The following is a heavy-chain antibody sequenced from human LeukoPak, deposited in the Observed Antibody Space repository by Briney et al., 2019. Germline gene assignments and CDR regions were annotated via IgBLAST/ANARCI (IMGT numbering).Heavy chain of an antibody. Sequence: ASVKVSCKASGYTFTTYYMHWVRQAPGQGLEWMGIINPSGGNTSYAQKFQGRVTMTRDTSTSTVFTELSSLRSEDTAVYYCARGGPTVTSYYYYYDMDVWGQGTTVTVSS. CDR1: GYTFTTYY. D-gene: IGHD4-17*01. V-gene: IGHV1-46*01. CDR2: INPSGGNT. CDR3: ARGGPTVTSYYYYYDMDV. J-gene: IGHJ6*02.